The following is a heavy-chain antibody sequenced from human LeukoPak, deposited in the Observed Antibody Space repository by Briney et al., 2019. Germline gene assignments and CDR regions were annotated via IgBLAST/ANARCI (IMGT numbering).Heavy chain of an antibody. V-gene: IGHV4-59*02. Sequence: SETLSLTCSVSGDSVTSTYWSWIRQPPGKGLEWIAYGHHSESSNYNPSFWSRVIIPVDTSRNQFSLRLSSVTAADTAIYYCARESAGSLHDSTAAFHYWGQGILVIVSS. CDR3: ARESAGSLHDSTAAFHY. CDR1: GDSVTSTY. CDR2: GHHSESS. D-gene: IGHD2-8*02. J-gene: IGHJ4*02.